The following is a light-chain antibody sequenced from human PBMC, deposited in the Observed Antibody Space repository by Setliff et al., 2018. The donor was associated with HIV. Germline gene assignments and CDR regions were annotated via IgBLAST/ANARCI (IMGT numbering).Light chain of an antibody. CDR2: DVS. V-gene: IGLV2-11*01. CDR1: SSDVGGYNF. Sequence: VSGSLGQSVTISCTGTSSDVGGYNFVSWYQHHPGKAPKLMIYDVSNRPSGVPDRFSGSKSGNTASLTISGLQAEDETDYYCCSYAGSSTVVFGTGTKVTVL. J-gene: IGLJ1*01. CDR3: CSYAGSSTVV.